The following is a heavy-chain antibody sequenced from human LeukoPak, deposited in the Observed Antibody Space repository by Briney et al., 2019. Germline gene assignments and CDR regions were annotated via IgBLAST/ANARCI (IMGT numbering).Heavy chain of an antibody. CDR3: ANLMRWGYFDY. V-gene: IGHV3-23*01. J-gene: IGHJ4*02. D-gene: IGHD2-8*01. CDR1: GFTFSSYA. Sequence: GGSLRLSCAASGFTFSSYAMSWVRQAPGKGLEWVSAISGSGGSTYYADSVKGRFTISRGNSKNTLYLQMNSLRAEDTAVYYCANLMRWGYFDYWGQGTLVTVSS. CDR2: ISGSGGST.